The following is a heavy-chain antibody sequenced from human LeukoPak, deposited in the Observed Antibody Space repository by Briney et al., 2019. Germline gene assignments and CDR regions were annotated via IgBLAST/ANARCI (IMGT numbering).Heavy chain of an antibody. Sequence: PSETLSLTCTVSGGSIRSYYWSWIRQPPGKGLEWIGYIYYSGSTNYNPSLKSRVTISVDTSKNQFSLKLSSVIAADTAVYYCARHTGGWGSFDYWGQGTLVTVSS. CDR2: IYYSGST. D-gene: IGHD7-27*01. J-gene: IGHJ4*02. CDR1: GGSIRSYY. CDR3: ARHTGGWGSFDY. V-gene: IGHV4-59*08.